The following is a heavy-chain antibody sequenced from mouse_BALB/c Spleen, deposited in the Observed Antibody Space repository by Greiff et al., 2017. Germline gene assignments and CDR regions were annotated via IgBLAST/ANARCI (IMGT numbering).Heavy chain of an antibody. V-gene: IGHV1S81*02. J-gene: IGHJ4*01. CDR2: INPSNGGT. CDR3: TRNYYGYGYYAMDY. D-gene: IGHD1-2*01. CDR1: GYTFTSYY. Sequence: QVHVKQSGAELVKPGASVKLSCKASGYTFTSYYMYWVKQRPGQGLEWIGEINPSNGGTNFNEKFKSKATLTVDKSSSTAYMQLSSLTSEDSAVYYCTRNYYGYGYYAMDYWGQGTSVTVSS.